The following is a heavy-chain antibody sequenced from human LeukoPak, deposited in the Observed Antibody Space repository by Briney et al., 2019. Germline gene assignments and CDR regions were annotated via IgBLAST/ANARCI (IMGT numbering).Heavy chain of an antibody. CDR2: MNPNSGNT. CDR3: VEATDYYGMDV. CDR1: GYTFTSYD. V-gene: IGHV1-8*01. D-gene: IGHD1-26*01. J-gene: IGHJ6*02. Sequence: ASVKVSCKASGYTFTSYDINWVRQGTGQGLEWMGWMNPNSGNTGYAQKFQGRVTMTRNTSISTAYMELSSLRSEDTAVYYCVEATDYYGMDVWGQGATVTVSS.